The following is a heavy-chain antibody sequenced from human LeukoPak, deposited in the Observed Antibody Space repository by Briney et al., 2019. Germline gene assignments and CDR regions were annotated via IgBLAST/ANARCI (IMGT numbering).Heavy chain of an antibody. J-gene: IGHJ4*02. CDR1: GYTFTDYY. V-gene: IGHV1-2*02. Sequence: ASVKVSCKASGYTFTDYYIHWVRQAPGQGLEWMGWINPSSGGTNYAQKFQGRVTMTRDTSISTAYMELSRLRSDDTAVYYCARVSRRKSGYSSGWALDYWGQGTLVTVSS. D-gene: IGHD6-19*01. CDR2: INPSSGGT. CDR3: ARVSRRKSGYSSGWALDY.